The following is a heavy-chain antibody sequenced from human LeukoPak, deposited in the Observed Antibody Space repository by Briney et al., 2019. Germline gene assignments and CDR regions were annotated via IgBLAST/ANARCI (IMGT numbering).Heavy chain of an antibody. V-gene: IGHV4-4*07. CDR1: VGSISSYY. J-gene: IGHJ4*02. Sequence: SETLSLTCIVSVGSISSYYWSWIRQPAGKGLEWIGRIYMSGSTNYNPSLKSRVTMSVDTSKNQFSLKLSSVTAADTAVYYCARDRYYYDSSGSPFDYWGQGTLVTVSS. D-gene: IGHD3-22*01. CDR3: ARDRYYYDSSGSPFDY. CDR2: IYMSGST.